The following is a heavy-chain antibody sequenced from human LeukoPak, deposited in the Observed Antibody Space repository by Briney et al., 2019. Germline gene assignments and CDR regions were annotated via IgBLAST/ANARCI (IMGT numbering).Heavy chain of an antibody. CDR2: ISGSSGST. J-gene: IGHJ4*02. CDR1: GFTFSSYA. V-gene: IGHV3-23*01. CDR3: AKSPGYGDYIGYYFDY. D-gene: IGHD4-17*01. Sequence: PGGSLRLSCAASGFTFSSYAMSWVRQAPGKGLEWVSAISGSSGSTYYADSMKGRFTISRDNSKNTVYLQMNSLRADDTAGYYCAKSPGYGDYIGYYFDYWGQGTLVTVSS.